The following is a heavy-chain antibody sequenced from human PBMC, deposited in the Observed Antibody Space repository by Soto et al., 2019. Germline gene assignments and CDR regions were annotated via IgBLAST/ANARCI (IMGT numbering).Heavy chain of an antibody. CDR1: AGTFSSYS. D-gene: IGHD4-17*01. Sequence: SVKFSCKTSAGTFSSYSISWVRQAPGQGLEWMGGINPSVGEAKYAQKFQGRVRMTGARSTRTAYMELSSLTSDDTAVYYCSTEVKPTVTTLYGLNVWAQGTTVTVSS. J-gene: IGHJ6*02. V-gene: IGHV1-69*10. CDR2: INPSVGEA. CDR3: STEVKPTVTTLYGLNV.